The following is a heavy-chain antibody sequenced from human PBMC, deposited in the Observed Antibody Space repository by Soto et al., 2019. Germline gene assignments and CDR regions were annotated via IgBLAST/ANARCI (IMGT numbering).Heavy chain of an antibody. CDR3: ARDSTMSPIMDYDSSGYDY. V-gene: IGHV4-39*02. J-gene: IGHJ4*02. D-gene: IGHD3-22*01. Sequence: ETLSLTCTVSGGSISSSSHYWGWVRQPPGKGLEWIASIKYSGNTYYNPSLKSRVTITRDTSASTAYMELSSLRSEDTAVYYCARDSTMSPIMDYDSSGYDYWGQGTLVTVSS. CDR2: IKYSGNT. CDR1: GGSISSSSHY.